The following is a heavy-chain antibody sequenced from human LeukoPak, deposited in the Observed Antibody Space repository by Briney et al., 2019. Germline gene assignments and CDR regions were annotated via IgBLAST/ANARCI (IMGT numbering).Heavy chain of an antibody. CDR1: GGSISSGSCY. D-gene: IGHD2-2*02. Sequence: PSETLSLTCSVSGGSISSGSCYRSWIRQPAGKGLEWIGRICTRRSTNYNPSLKSRVTISVDTSKNQFSLKLSSVTAADTAVYYCARVCSSTSCYTKGFVDYWGQGTLVTVSS. CDR3: ARVCSSTSCYTKGFVDY. CDR2: ICTRRST. J-gene: IGHJ4*02. V-gene: IGHV4-61*02.